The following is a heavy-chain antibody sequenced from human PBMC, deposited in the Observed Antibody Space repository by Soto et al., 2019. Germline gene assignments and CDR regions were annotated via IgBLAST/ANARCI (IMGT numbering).Heavy chain of an antibody. V-gene: IGHV5-51*01. CDR3: ARLSGTSHYWNYAMDV. Sequence: GESLKISCKGSGYNFPTQWIAWVLQRPGKGLEWMGIIYPRDSDTSYSPSFPGQVTISADKSISTAYLQWSSLKASDTAVYYCARLSGTSHYWNYAMDVWGQGTTVTVSS. D-gene: IGHD1-1*01. CDR2: IYPRDSDT. CDR1: GYNFPTQW. J-gene: IGHJ6*02.